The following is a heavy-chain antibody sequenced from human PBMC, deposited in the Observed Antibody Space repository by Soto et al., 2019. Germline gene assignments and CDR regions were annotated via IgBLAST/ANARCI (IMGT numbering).Heavy chain of an antibody. Sequence: GGSLRLSCAAAGFSVSTSHISWVRQAPGKGLEWVSVIYSGGATHYAVSVKGRLIISRDKSKNTVDLQMNSLRAEDTAVYYCAADVGGYLYGLARHWGPGTLVTVS. CDR1: GFSVSTSH. CDR2: IYSGGAT. V-gene: IGHV3-53*01. J-gene: IGHJ4*02. D-gene: IGHD4-17*01. CDR3: AADVGGYLYGLARH.